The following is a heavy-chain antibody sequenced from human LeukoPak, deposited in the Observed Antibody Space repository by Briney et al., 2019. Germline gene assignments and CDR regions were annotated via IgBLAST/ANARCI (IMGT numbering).Heavy chain of an antibody. CDR3: TANYDYVWGSDY. CDR1: RFTLSNAW. J-gene: IGHJ4*02. V-gene: IGHV3-15*01. D-gene: IGHD3-16*01. CDR2: IKSKTDGWPT. Sequence: GGSLRLSCAASRFTLSNAWMSWVRQAPWKGLDWVGRIKSKTDGWPTDYAPPVKRRLTISRDDSKNTLYLQMNSRKTEDTAVYYCTANYDYVWGSDYWGQGTLVPVSS.